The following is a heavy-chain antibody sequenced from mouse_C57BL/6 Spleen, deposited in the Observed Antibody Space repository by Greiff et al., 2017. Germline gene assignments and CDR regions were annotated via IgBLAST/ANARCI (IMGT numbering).Heavy chain of an antibody. CDR3: ARWDVHYFDY. V-gene: IGHV1-4*01. J-gene: IGHJ2*01. CDR2: INPSSGYT. D-gene: IGHD4-1*01. CDR1: GYTFTSYT. Sequence: QVQLQQSGAELARPGASVKMSCKASGYTFTSYTMHWVKQRPGQGLEWIGYINPSSGYTKYNQKFKDKATLTADKSSSTAYMQLSSLTSEDSAVDYCARWDVHYFDYWGQGTTLTVSS.